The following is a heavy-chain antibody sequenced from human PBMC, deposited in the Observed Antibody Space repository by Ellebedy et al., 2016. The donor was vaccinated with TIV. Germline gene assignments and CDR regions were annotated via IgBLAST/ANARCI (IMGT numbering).Heavy chain of an antibody. Sequence: GGSLRLSCVASGFTVSGTYMTWVRQAPGKGLEWVSIIYDADKTFHADSVKGRFTISRDISTNTLNLQMNNLRVEDTAVYYCVRAFTERLVNTPTGAYDIWGQGTRVTVSS. D-gene: IGHD4-17*01. J-gene: IGHJ3*02. CDR3: VRAFTERLVNTPTGAYDI. CDR2: IYDADKT. V-gene: IGHV3-53*01. CDR1: GFTVSGTY.